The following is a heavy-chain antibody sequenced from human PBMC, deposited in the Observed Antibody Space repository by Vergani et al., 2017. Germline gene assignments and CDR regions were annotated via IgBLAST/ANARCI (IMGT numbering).Heavy chain of an antibody. V-gene: IGHV1-8*01. CDR1: GYTFIEYD. J-gene: IGHJ4*02. CDR3: ARDHQGPTTLDY. CDR2: MNPKSGNS. Sequence: QVQLVQSGAEVKKPGASVKVSCWASGYTFIEYDIDWVRQAAGQGLEWMGWMNPKSGNSGFAQKFQGRVTMTRDTSISTAYMELNSLTSEDTAVYYCARDHQGPTTLDYWGQGSLVTVSS. D-gene: IGHD1-26*01.